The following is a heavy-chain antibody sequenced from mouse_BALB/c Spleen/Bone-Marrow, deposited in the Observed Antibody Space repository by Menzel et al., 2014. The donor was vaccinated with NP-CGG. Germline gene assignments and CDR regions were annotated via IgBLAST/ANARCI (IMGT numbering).Heavy chain of an antibody. CDR1: GYTFTSYW. CDR3: ARRELGPRWFTY. J-gene: IGHJ3*01. D-gene: IGHD3-1*01. Sequence: QVQLQQSGAEFVKPGASVKLSCKASGYTFTSYWMHWVKQRPGQGLEWIGEIDPSDRYTNYNQKFKGKATLTVDKSSSTAYMQLSSLTSEDSAVYYCARRELGPRWFTYWGQGTLVTVSA. V-gene: IGHV1-69*02. CDR2: IDPSDRYT.